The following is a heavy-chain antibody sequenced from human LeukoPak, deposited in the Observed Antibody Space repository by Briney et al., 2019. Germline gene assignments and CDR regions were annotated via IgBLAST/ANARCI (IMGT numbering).Heavy chain of an antibody. CDR3: ARERTANYYDSSGYTQ. CDR2: IIPIFGTA. J-gene: IGHJ4*02. CDR1: GGTFSSYA. Sequence: GASVKVSCKASGGTFSSYAISWVRQAPGQGLEWMGGIIPIFGTANYAQKFQGRVTITADESTSTAYMELSSLRSEDTAVYYCARERTANYYDSSGYTQWGQGTLVTVSS. D-gene: IGHD3-22*01. V-gene: IGHV1-69*13.